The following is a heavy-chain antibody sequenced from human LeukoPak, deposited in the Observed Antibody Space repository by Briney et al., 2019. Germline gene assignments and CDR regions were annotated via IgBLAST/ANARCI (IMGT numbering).Heavy chain of an antibody. CDR3: ARGAFEAMATYYYYMDV. CDR1: GYTFTDYY. J-gene: IGHJ6*03. D-gene: IGHD5-18*01. CDR2: INPNSGDT. Sequence: ASVKVSCKASGYTFTDYYINWVRQAPGQGLEWIGWINPNSGDTNYAQKFQDRVTMTRDTSISTAYIELNFLRSDDTAVFYCARGAFEAMATYYYYMDVWGKGTTVTISS. V-gene: IGHV1-2*02.